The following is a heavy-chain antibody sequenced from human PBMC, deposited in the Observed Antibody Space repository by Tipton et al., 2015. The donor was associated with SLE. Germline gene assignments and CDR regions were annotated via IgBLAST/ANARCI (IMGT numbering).Heavy chain of an antibody. CDR2: TYYREST. J-gene: IGHJ4*02. CDR1: GGSISGFY. CDR3: AREGFYCSSTSCPSDY. Sequence: TLSLTCTVSGGSISGFYWSWIRQSPGKGLEWIGYTYYRESTNYNPSLISRATISLDTPRNQFSLKLRSVIAADTAIYYCAREGFYCSSTSCPSDYWGQGTLVTVPS. V-gene: IGHV4-59*01. D-gene: IGHD2-2*01.